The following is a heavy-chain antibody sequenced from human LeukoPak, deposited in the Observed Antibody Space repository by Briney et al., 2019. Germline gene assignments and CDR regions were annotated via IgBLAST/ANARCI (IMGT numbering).Heavy chain of an antibody. CDR1: GYIFSTYW. CDR2: IYPGDSDT. Sequence: GESLKISCKGSGYIFSTYWIAWVRQMPGKGLEWMGIIYPGDSDTRYRPSFQGQVTMSADKSISTAYLQWSSLKASDTAVYYCARRRYCSNTSCYEGAFDIWGRGTMVTVSS. CDR3: ARRRYCSNTSCYEGAFDI. V-gene: IGHV5-51*01. D-gene: IGHD2-2*01. J-gene: IGHJ3*02.